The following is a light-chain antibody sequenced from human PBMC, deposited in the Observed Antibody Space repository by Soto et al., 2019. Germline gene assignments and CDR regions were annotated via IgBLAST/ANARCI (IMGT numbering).Light chain of an antibody. CDR1: QNVNTW. CDR3: QQYQSYSS. V-gene: IGKV1-5*01. Sequence: DIQSTQSPSTLSAFLGDRVTITCRASQNVNTWVAWYQQKPGKAPNLLIHRASTLESGVPSRFSGSGSGTEFTLTISRLQPDDSATYFCQQYQSYSSFAGGTKVEIK. J-gene: IGKJ4*01. CDR2: RAS.